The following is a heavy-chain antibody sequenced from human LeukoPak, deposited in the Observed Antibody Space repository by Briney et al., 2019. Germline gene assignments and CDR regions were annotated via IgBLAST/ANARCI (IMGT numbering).Heavy chain of an antibody. Sequence: GGSLRLSCGVSGITLSNYGMSWVRQAPGKGLEWVAGISGSAGGTNYADSVKGRFTISRDNSKNTLFLQMDRLRAEDTAVYFCAKRGVVVRVFLVGFHKEAYYFDSWGQGAQITVSS. D-gene: IGHD3-16*02. V-gene: IGHV3-23*01. CDR2: ISGSAGGT. CDR1: GITLSNYG. CDR3: AKRGVVVRVFLVGFHKEAYYFDS. J-gene: IGHJ4*02.